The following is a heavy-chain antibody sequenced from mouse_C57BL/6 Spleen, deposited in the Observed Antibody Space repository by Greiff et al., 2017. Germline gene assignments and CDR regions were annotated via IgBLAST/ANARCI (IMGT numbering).Heavy chain of an antibody. D-gene: IGHD1-1*01. CDR1: GFNIKDYY. CDR3: ASITTVVAGFDY. J-gene: IGHJ2*01. V-gene: IGHV14-2*01. CDR2: IDPVDGET. Sequence: VQLQQSGAELVKPGASVKLSCTASGFNIKDYYMHWVKQRTEQGLGWIGRIDPVDGETKYAPKFQGKATITADTSSNTSYLQLRSLTSEDTAVYYCASITTVVAGFDYWGQGTTLTVSS.